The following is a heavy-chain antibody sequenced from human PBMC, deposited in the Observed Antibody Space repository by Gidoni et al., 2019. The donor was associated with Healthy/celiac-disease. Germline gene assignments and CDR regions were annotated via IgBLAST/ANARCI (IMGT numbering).Heavy chain of an antibody. CDR2: ISAYNGNT. J-gene: IGHJ4*02. CDR1: GYPFTSYG. D-gene: IGHD3-22*01. Sequence: QVQLVQSGAEVKKPGASVKVSCKASGYPFTSYGISWVRQAPGQGLEWMGWISAYNGNTNYAQKLQGRVTRTTDTSTSTAYMELRSLRSDDTAVYYCARDRSYDSSGYSTGDYWGQGTLVTVSS. CDR3: ARDRSYDSSGYSTGDY. V-gene: IGHV1-18*04.